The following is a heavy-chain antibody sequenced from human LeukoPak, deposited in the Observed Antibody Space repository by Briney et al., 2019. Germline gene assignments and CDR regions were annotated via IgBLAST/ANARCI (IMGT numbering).Heavy chain of an antibody. CDR1: GFTFSSYG. J-gene: IGHJ5*02. CDR3: AKEIRPGVIITGWFDP. D-gene: IGHD3-10*01. CDR2: ISYDGSNK. V-gene: IGHV3-30*18. Sequence: GGSLRLSCVASGFTFSSYGMHWVRQAPGKGLEWVAVISYDGSNKYYADSVKGRFTISGDNSKNTLYLQMNSLRAEDTAVYYCAKEIRPGVIITGWFDPWGQGTLVTVSS.